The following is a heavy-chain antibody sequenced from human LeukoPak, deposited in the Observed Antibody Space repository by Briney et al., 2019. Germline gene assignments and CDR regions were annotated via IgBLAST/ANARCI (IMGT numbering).Heavy chain of an antibody. CDR1: GGSISSGGYY. V-gene: IGHV4-31*03. Sequence: SQTLSLTCTVSGGSISSGGYYWSWIRQHPGKGLEWIGYIYYSGSTYYNPYLKSRVTISVDTSKNQFSLKLSSVTAADTAVYYCARDVSYDSSHTSGNGAFDIWGQGTMVTVSS. CDR3: ARDVSYDSSHTSGNGAFDI. J-gene: IGHJ3*02. CDR2: IYYSGST. D-gene: IGHD3-22*01.